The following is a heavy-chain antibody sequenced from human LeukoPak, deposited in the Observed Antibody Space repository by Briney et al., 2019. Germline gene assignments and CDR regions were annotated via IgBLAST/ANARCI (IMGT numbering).Heavy chain of an antibody. V-gene: IGHV3-23*01. CDR3: AKDMGGGYDYVWGSYRYGPIDY. J-gene: IGHJ4*02. CDR1: GFTFSSYE. D-gene: IGHD3-16*02. Sequence: PGGSLRLSCAASGFTFSSYEMNWVRQAPGKGLEWVSAISGSGGSTYYADSVKGRFTISRDNSKNTLYLQMNSLRAEDTAVYYCAKDMGGGYDYVWGSYRYGPIDYWGQGTLVTVSS. CDR2: ISGSGGST.